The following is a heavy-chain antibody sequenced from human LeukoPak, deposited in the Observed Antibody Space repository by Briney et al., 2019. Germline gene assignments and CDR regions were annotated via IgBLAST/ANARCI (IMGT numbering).Heavy chain of an antibody. CDR1: GGSIRSYY. CDR3: WRGGGYYFDY. J-gene: IGHJ4*02. V-gene: IGHV4-59*01. Sequence: SGTLSLTCAVSGGSIRSYYWSWVRQPPGKGLEWIGDIYYSGSTNYNPSLKSRVTISVDTSKNKFSLKHRSVTAADTAVYYCWRGGGYYFDYWGQGTLVTVSS. D-gene: IGHD3-16*01. CDR2: IYYSGST.